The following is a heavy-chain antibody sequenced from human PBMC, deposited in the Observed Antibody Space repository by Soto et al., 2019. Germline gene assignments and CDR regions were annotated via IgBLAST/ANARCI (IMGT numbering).Heavy chain of an antibody. D-gene: IGHD4-4*01. V-gene: IGHV1-3*01. J-gene: IGHJ6*02. CDR1: GYTFTDYA. Sequence: ASVKVSCKASGYTFTDYAIHWVRQAPGQRLEWMGWINPGNGNVEFSQKFQGRVTITRDTSANAAYMELSSLGSEDTAVYYCAKDGSRNRDGHSNYKYRGQGTTVTVSS. CDR3: AKDGSRNRDGHSNYKY. CDR2: INPGNGNV.